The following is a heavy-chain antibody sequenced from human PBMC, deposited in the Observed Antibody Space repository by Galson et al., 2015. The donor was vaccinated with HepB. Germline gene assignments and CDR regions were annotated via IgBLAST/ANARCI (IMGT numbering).Heavy chain of an antibody. CDR3: ARKSLAAGTGLGGGMDV. D-gene: IGHD6-13*01. Sequence: SLRLSCAASGFTFSSYSMNWVRQAPGKGLEWVSSISSSSSYIYYADSVKGRFTISRDNAKNSLYLQMNSLRAEDTAVYYCARKSLAAGTGLGGGMDVWGQGTTVTVSS. CDR2: ISSSSSYI. CDR1: GFTFSSYS. J-gene: IGHJ6*02. V-gene: IGHV3-21*01.